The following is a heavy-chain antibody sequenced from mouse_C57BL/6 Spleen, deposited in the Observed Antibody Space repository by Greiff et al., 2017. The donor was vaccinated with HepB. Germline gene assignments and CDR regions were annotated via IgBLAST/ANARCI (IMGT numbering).Heavy chain of an antibody. J-gene: IGHJ2*01. Sequence: VQLQQSGAELVRPGASVKLSCTASGFNIKDDYMHWVKQRPEQGLEWIGWIDPENGDTEYASKFQGKATITADTSSNTAYLQLSSLTSEDTAVYYCTTVYYDRNDYWGQGTTLTVSS. D-gene: IGHD2-4*01. CDR2: IDPENGDT. CDR1: GFNIKDDY. CDR3: TTVYYDRNDY. V-gene: IGHV14-4*01.